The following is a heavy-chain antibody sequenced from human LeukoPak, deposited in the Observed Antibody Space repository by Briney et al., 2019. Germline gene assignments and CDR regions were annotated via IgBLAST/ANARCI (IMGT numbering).Heavy chain of an antibody. Sequence: GASVNVSCTPSDYTFTTYGISAVRQAPGQRLEGMGWISTYNGNKYYAQKLQARVTMTTDTSTSTAYMELRSLISDDAAVYYCARGVSEYGDYGLWGQGTLVTVSS. J-gene: IGHJ4*02. D-gene: IGHD4-17*01. V-gene: IGHV1-18*01. CDR2: ISTYNGNK. CDR3: ARGVSEYGDYGL. CDR1: DYTFTTYG.